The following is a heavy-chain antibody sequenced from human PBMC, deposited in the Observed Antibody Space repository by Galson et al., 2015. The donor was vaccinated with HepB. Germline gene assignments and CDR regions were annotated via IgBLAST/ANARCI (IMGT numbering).Heavy chain of an antibody. Sequence: SVKVSCKASGFTFTSSAVQWVRQARGQRLEWIGWIVVGSGNTNYAQKFQERVTITRDMSTSTAYMELSSLRSEDTAVYYCAAALSYYYDSSGYFDYWGQGTLVTVSS. D-gene: IGHD3-22*01. J-gene: IGHJ4*02. CDR3: AAALSYYYDSSGYFDY. CDR2: IVVGSGNT. V-gene: IGHV1-58*01. CDR1: GFTFTSSA.